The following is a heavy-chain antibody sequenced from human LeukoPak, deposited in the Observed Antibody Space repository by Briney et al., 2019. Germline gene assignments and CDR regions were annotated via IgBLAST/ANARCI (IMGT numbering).Heavy chain of an antibody. CDR1: GYSFTSYG. D-gene: IGHD6-13*01. CDR2: ISAYNGNT. CDR3: ARESAAAGTDNFDY. Sequence: ASVTVACKASGYSFTSYGISWVRQAPGQGLEWMGWISAYNGNTNYAQKLQGRVTMTTDTSTGTAYMELRSLRSDDTAVYYCARESAAAGTDNFDYWGQGTLVTVSS. J-gene: IGHJ4*02. V-gene: IGHV1-18*01.